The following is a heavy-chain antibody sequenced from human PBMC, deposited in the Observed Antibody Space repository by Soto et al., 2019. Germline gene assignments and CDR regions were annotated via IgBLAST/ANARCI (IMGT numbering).Heavy chain of an antibody. CDR2: ISVSGGST. CDR3: AKEHGQQLVGYLFDY. J-gene: IGHJ4*02. D-gene: IGHD6-13*01. CDR1: GFTFSSYA. V-gene: IGHV3-23*01. Sequence: GGSLRLSCAASGFTFSSYAMSWVRQAPGKGLEWVSAISVSGGSTYYADSVKGRFTISRDNSKNTLYLQMNSLRAEDTAVYYCAKEHGQQLVGYLFDYWGQGTLVTVSS.